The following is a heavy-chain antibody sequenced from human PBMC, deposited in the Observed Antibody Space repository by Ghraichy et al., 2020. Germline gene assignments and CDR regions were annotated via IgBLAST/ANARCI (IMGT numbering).Heavy chain of an antibody. V-gene: IGHV4-38-2*02. CDR3: TGTAPYYGMDV. CDR2: IYHSGST. D-gene: IGHD5-18*01. CDR1: GYSISSGYY. Sequence: SETLSLTRTVSGYSISSGYYWGWIRQPPGKGLEWIGSIYHSGSTYYNPSLKSRVTISVDTSKNQFSLKLSSVTAADTAVYYCTGTAPYYGMDVWGQGTTVTVSS. J-gene: IGHJ6*02.